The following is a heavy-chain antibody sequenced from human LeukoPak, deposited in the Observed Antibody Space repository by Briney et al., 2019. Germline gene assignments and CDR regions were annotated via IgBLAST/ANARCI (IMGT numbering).Heavy chain of an antibody. CDR2: ISYDGSNK. V-gene: IGHV3-30-3*01. CDR3: VREANFDY. CDR1: GFTFSSYA. Sequence: GGSLRLSCAASGFTFSSYAMHWVRQAPGKGLEWVAVISYDGSNKYYADSVKGRFTISRDNSKNTLYLQMNSLRAEDTAVYYCVREANFDYRGQGTLVTVSS. J-gene: IGHJ4*02.